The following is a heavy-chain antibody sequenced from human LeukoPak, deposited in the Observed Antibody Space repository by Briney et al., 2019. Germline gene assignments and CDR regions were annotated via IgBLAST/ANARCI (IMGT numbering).Heavy chain of an antibody. J-gene: IGHJ4*02. CDR2: ISYDGSIK. Sequence: GGSLRLSCAASGFTFSSHAMHWVRQAPGKGLEWVAFISYDGSIKYYADSVKGRFTISRDNSKNTLYLQMSSLRTEDTALYYCARDLSSNYSCDYWGQGTLISVPS. CDR3: ARDLSSNYSCDY. V-gene: IGHV3-30-3*01. D-gene: IGHD3-22*01. CDR1: GFTFSSHA.